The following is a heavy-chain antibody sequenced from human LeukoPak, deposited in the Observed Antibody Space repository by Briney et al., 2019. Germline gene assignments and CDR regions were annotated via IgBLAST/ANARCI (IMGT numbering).Heavy chain of an antibody. CDR3: AKLGDSSGYFSNLFDY. CDR1: GVTFSSYA. V-gene: IGHV3-23*01. Sequence: GGSLRLSCAASGVTFSSYAMSWVRQAPGKGLEWVSGISGSSGTTHNADSVKGRFTISRDNSKNTLYLQMNSLRAEDTAVYYCAKLGDSSGYFSNLFDYWGQGTLVTVSS. CDR2: ISGSSGTT. J-gene: IGHJ4*02. D-gene: IGHD3-22*01.